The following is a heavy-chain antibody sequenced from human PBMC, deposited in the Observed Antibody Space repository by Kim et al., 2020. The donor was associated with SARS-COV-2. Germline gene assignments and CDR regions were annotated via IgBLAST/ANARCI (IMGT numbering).Heavy chain of an antibody. CDR3: ARGLNTVDY. D-gene: IGHD2-8*02. CDR2: INHSGST. CDR1: GGSFSGYY. Sequence: SQTLSLTCAVYGGSFSGYYWSWIRQPPGKGLEWIGEINHSGSTNYNPSLKSRVTISVDTSKNQFSLKLSSVTAADTAVYYCARGLNTVDYWGQGTLVTVSS. J-gene: IGHJ4*02. V-gene: IGHV4-34*01.